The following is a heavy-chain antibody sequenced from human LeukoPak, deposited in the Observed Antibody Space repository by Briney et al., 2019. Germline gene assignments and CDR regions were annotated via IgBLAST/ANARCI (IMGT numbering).Heavy chain of an antibody. CDR1: GGSFSGYY. J-gene: IGHJ5*02. CDR2: INHSGST. V-gene: IGHV4-34*01. CDR3: ARGATMVRGVIISRWFDP. D-gene: IGHD3-10*01. Sequence: PSETLSLTCAVYGGSFSGYYWSWIRQPPGKGLGWIGEINHSGSTNYNPSLKSRVTISVDTSKNQFSLKLSSVTAADTAVYYCARGATMVRGVIISRWFDPWGQGTLVTVSS.